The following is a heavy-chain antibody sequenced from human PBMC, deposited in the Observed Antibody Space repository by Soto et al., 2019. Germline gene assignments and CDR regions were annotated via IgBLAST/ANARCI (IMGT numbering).Heavy chain of an antibody. CDR2: IIPILGTA. V-gene: IGHV1-69*13. J-gene: IGHJ6*02. Sequence: SVKVSCKASGGTFSSYAISWVRQAPGQGLEWMGGIIPILGTANYAQKFQGRVTITADESTSTAYMELSSLRSEDTAVYYCARSREHILVASYYYYYGMDVWGQGTTVTVSS. CDR1: GGTFSSYA. D-gene: IGHD2-8*02. CDR3: ARSREHILVASYYYYYGMDV.